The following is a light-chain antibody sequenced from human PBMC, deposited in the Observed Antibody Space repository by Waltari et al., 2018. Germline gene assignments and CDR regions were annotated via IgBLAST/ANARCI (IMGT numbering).Light chain of an antibody. CDR3: QQSYNTPLT. J-gene: IGKJ4*01. CDR2: TAS. CDR1: QSISNY. V-gene: IGKV1-39*01. Sequence: DIQMTQSPSSLSASVGARVTITCRASQSISNYLNWYQQKPGKAPNLLINTASSLQSGVPSRFSGSGSGTDFTLTISSLQREDFATYFCQQSYNTPLTFGGGTKVEIK.